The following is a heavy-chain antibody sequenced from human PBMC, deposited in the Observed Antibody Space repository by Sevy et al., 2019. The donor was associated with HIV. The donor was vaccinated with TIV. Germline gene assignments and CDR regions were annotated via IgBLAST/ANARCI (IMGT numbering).Heavy chain of an antibody. CDR3: AKRPTAA. CDR1: GFTLSDSG. Sequence: GGSLRLSCAASGFTLSDSGVHWVRQAPGKGLEGVAFIQVDGREKFYTDSVKGRFTISRDSSKNMVYLQMNSLRGEDTAVYYCAKRPTAAWGQGTLVTVSS. CDR2: IQVDGREK. J-gene: IGHJ5*02. V-gene: IGHV3-30*02.